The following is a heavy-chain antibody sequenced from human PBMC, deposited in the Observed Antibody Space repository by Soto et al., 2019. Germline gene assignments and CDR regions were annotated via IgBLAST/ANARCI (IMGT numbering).Heavy chain of an antibody. CDR1: GYSFSGYA. D-gene: IGHD6-19*01. CDR3: ARAVAVPADFDY. CDR2: INAGNGNT. V-gene: IGHV1-3*05. J-gene: IGHJ4*02. Sequence: QVQLVQSGAEEKKPGASVKVSWKASGYSFSGYAMHWVRHAPGQRLEWMGWINAGNGNTKYSQKLQGRVTITRDTSARTAYLELSSLRSEDTAVYYCARAVAVPADFDYWGQGTLVTVSS.